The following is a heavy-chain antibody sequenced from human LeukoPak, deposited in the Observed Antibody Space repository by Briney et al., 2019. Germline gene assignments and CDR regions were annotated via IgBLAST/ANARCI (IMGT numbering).Heavy chain of an antibody. D-gene: IGHD3-22*01. J-gene: IGHJ4*02. Sequence: SETLSPTCTVSGGSISSYYWSWIRQPPGKGLEWIGYIYYSGSTNYNPSLTSRVTISADTSKNQFSRKLSSVTAADTAVYYCASYYYDSSGFWYWGQGALVTVSS. CDR2: IYYSGST. CDR3: ASYYYDSSGFWY. CDR1: GGSISSYY. V-gene: IGHV4-59*01.